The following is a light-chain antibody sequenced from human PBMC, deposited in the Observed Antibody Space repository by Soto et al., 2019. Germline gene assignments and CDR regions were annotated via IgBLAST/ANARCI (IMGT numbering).Light chain of an antibody. V-gene: IGKV3-20*01. CDR2: GAS. CDR1: QSVSSSY. J-gene: IGKJ1*01. Sequence: EIVLTQSPGTLSLSPGERATLSCRASQSVSSSYLAWYQQKPGQAPRLLVYGASSRAPGIPDRVSGSGSGTDFTLTITRLEPEDFGVYYCQQYGSSPWTFGQGTKVDI. CDR3: QQYGSSPWT.